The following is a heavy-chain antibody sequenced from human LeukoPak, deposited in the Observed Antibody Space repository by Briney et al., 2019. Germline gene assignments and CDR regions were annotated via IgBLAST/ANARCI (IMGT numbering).Heavy chain of an antibody. D-gene: IGHD3-9*01. CDR3: ARYYDILTGYFRWFDP. CDR2: IYYSGST. V-gene: IGHV4-59*01. J-gene: IGHJ5*02. Sequence: SETLSRTCTVSGGSISSYYWSWIRQPPGKGLEWIGYIYYSGSTNYNPSLKSRVTISVDTSKNQFSLKLSSVTAADTAVYYCARYYDILTGYFRWFDPWGQGTLVTVST. CDR1: GGSISSYY.